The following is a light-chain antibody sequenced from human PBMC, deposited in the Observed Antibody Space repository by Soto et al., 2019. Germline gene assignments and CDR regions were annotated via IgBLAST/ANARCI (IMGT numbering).Light chain of an antibody. CDR2: DAS. CDR1: QSITSTY. CDR3: QHYGGSSPNT. V-gene: IGKV3-20*01. Sequence: EIVLTQSPGTLSLSPGERATLSCRASQSITSTYLAWYQQKPGQAPRLLIHDASSRATGIPDRFSGSGSGTDFTLTISRLEPEDFAVYYCQHYGGSSPNTFGQGTRLEIK. J-gene: IGKJ2*01.